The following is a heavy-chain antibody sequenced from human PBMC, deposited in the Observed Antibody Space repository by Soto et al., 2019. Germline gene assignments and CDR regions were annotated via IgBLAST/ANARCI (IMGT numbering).Heavy chain of an antibody. CDR3: ASRIRGVGGYFDY. CDR2: ISSSGSTT. CDR1: GFSFSDYY. V-gene: IGHV3-11*01. D-gene: IGHD3-10*01. J-gene: IGHJ4*02. Sequence: QVQLVESGGGLVKPGGSLRLACAASGFSFSDYYMSWIRQAPGKGLEWVSYISSSGSTTYHADSVKGRFTISRGNAKNSLYLQMNSLRAEDTAVYYCASRIRGVGGYFDYWGQGTLVTVSS.